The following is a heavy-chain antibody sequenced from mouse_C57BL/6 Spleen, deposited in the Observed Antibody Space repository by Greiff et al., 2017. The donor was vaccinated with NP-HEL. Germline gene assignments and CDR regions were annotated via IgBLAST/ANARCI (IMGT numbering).Heavy chain of an antibody. CDR1: GYTFTSYG. V-gene: IGHV1-81*01. CDR2: IYPRSGNT. Sequence: QVQLKQSGAELARPGASVKLSCKASGYTFTSYGISWVKQRTGQGLEWIGEIYPRSGNTYYNEKFKGKATLTADKSSSTAYMELRSLTSEDSAVYFCARWSYYDYDGPYAMDYWGQGTSVTVSS. J-gene: IGHJ4*01. CDR3: ARWSYYDYDGPYAMDY. D-gene: IGHD2-4*01.